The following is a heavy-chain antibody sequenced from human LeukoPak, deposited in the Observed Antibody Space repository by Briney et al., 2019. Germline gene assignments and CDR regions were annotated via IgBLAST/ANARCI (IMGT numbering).Heavy chain of an antibody. J-gene: IGHJ6*01. V-gene: IGHV4-34*01. CDR3: ARGRRGGSSSWYSYCCDMDV. CDR1: GGSSSGYY. D-gene: IGHD6-13*01. CDR2: INHSGST. Sequence: SQTLSPTCAVYGGSSSGYYWSWIRQPPGKRLEWIGEINHSGSTNYNPSLKSRVTISVDTSKNQFSLKLSSETAVDTAVYYCARGRRGGSSSWYSYCCDMDVRGQGTTVTVAS.